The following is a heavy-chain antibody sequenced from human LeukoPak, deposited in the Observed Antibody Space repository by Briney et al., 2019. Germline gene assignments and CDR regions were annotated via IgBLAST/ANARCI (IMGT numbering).Heavy chain of an antibody. V-gene: IGHV3-21*01. J-gene: IGHJ4*02. CDR2: ISSSSSYI. CDR3: ARSLYGYRTFDY. Sequence: GGSLRLSCAASGFTFSSYSMNWVRQAPGKGLEWVSSISSSSSYICYADSVKGRFTISRDNAKNSLYLQMNSLRAEDTAVYYCARSLYGYRTFDYWGQGTLVTVSS. D-gene: IGHD5-18*01. CDR1: GFTFSSYS.